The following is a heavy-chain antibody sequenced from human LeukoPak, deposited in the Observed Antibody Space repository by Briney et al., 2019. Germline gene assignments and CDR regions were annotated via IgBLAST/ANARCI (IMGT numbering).Heavy chain of an antibody. CDR1: GFTFSSYS. J-gene: IGHJ3*02. V-gene: IGHV3-21*01. CDR3: ARVVAVAGRAFDI. CDR2: ISSSSSYI. Sequence: GGSLRLSCAASGFTFSSYSMNWVRQAPGKGLEWVSSISSSSSYIYYADSVKGRFTISRDNAKNSLHLQMNSLRAEDTAVYYCARVVAVAGRAFDIWGQGTMVTVSS. D-gene: IGHD6-19*01.